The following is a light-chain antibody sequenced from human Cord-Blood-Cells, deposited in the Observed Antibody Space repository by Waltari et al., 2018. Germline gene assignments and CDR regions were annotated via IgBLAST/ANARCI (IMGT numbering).Light chain of an antibody. J-gene: IGKJ2*03. Sequence: DIQTTQSPSPLSASVGDRVTITCRASQSISSYLNWYQQKPGKAPKLLIYAASSLQSGVPSRFSDSGSGTDFTLTISSLQPEDFATYYCQQSYSTPYSFGQGTKLEIK. V-gene: IGKV1-39*01. CDR2: AAS. CDR3: QQSYSTPYS. CDR1: QSISSY.